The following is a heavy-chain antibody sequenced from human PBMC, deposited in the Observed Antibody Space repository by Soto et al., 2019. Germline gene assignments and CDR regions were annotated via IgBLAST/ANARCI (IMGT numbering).Heavy chain of an antibody. CDR2: IIPIFGTA. CDR3: ARESYDFWSGYHQRYCYGMDV. Sequence: ASVKVSCKASGGTFSSYAISRVRQAPGQGLEWMGGIIPIFGTANYAQKFQGRVTITADESTSTAYMELSSLRSEDTAVYYCARESYDFWSGYHQRYCYGMDVWGQGTTVTVSS. J-gene: IGHJ6*02. D-gene: IGHD3-3*01. V-gene: IGHV1-69*13. CDR1: GGTFSSYA.